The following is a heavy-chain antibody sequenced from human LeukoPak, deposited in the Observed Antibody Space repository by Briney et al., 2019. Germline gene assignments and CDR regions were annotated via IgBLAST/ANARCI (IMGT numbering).Heavy chain of an antibody. V-gene: IGHV4-4*07. CDR3: AKHYMGSYNNRGLDS. D-gene: IGHD3-10*01. J-gene: IGHJ4*02. Sequence: PSETLSLTCTVSGGSISNFYWSLIRQPAGKGLEWIGRIYTSGSTNYNPSLKSRVTMSVDTSKNQFSLKLSSVTAADTAVYYCAKHYMGSYNNRGLDSWGQGTLVTVSS. CDR1: GGSISNFY. CDR2: IYTSGST.